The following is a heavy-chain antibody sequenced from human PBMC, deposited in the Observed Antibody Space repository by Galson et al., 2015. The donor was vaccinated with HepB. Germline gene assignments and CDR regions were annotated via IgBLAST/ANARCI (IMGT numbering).Heavy chain of an antibody. CDR1: GYTFTGYY. CDR3: ARSWAPLWGEGSSWFYYFDY. D-gene: IGHD6-13*01. J-gene: IGHJ4*02. Sequence: SVKVSCKASGYTFTGYYMHWVRQAPGQGLEWMGWINPNSGGTNYAQKFQGWVTMTRDTSISTAYMELSRLRSDDTAVYYCARSWAPLWGEGSSWFYYFDYWGQGTLVTVSS. V-gene: IGHV1-2*04. CDR2: INPNSGGT.